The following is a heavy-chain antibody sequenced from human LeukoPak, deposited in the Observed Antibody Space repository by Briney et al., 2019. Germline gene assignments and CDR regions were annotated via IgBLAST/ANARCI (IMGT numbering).Heavy chain of an antibody. CDR1: GGSISSSSYY. CDR2: IYYSGST. Sequence: SETLSLTCTVSGGSISSSSYYWGWIRQPPGKGLEWIGSIYYSGSTYYNPSLKSRVTISVDTSKNQFSLKLSSVTAADTAVYYCARSRDGYSLDAFDIWGQGTMVTVSS. D-gene: IGHD5-24*01. J-gene: IGHJ3*02. CDR3: ARSRDGYSLDAFDI. V-gene: IGHV4-39*07.